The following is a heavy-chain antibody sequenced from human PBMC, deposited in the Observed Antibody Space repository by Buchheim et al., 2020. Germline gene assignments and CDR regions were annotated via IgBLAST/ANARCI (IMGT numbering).Heavy chain of an antibody. CDR3: ARDGGILRYYYSMDV. V-gene: IGHV3-33*01. CDR1: GFTFSSYG. Sequence: QVQLVESGGGVVQPGRSLRLSCAASGFTFSSYGMHWVRQAPGKGLEWVAVIWYDGSNKYYADSVKGRFTISRDNSKNTLYLQMNSLRAEDTAVYYCARDGGILRYYYSMDVWGQGTT. J-gene: IGHJ6*02. D-gene: IGHD3-16*01. CDR2: IWYDGSNK.